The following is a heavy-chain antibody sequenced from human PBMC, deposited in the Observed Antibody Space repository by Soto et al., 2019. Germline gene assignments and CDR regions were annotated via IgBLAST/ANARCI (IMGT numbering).Heavy chain of an antibody. J-gene: IGHJ4*02. Sequence: PGGSLRLSCAASGFTFSSYAMHWVRQAPGKGLEWVAVISYDGSNKYYADSVKGRFTISRDNSKNTLYLQMNSLRAEDTAVYYCARDLGAPVAGIDYWGQGTLVTVSS. CDR1: GFTFSSYA. V-gene: IGHV3-30-3*01. D-gene: IGHD6-19*01. CDR2: ISYDGSNK. CDR3: ARDLGAPVAGIDY.